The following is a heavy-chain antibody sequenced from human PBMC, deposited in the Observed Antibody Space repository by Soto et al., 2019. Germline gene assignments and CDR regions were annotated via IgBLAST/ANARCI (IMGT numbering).Heavy chain of an antibody. D-gene: IGHD6-13*01. Sequence: SETLSLTCTVSGGSISSSSYSWGWIRQPPGKGLEWIGIIYYSGSTYYNPSLKSRVTISVDTSKNQFSLKLSSVTAADTAVYYCARHRAYSSSWYYYYYYGMDVWAQGTTVT. CDR1: GGSISSSSYS. CDR2: IYYSGST. V-gene: IGHV4-39*01. J-gene: IGHJ6*02. CDR3: ARHRAYSSSWYYYYYYGMDV.